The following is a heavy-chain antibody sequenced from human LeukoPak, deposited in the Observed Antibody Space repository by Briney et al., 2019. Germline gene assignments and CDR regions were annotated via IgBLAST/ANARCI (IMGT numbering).Heavy chain of an antibody. CDR3: ARVGVVVAGAGTGWFDP. J-gene: IGHJ5*02. V-gene: IGHV4-34*01. CDR1: GGSFSGYY. Sequence: SETLSLTCAVYGGSFSGYYWSWIRQPPGKGLEWIGEINHSGSTNYNPSLKSRVTISVDTSKNQFSLKLSSVTAADTAVYYCARVGVVVAGAGTGWFDPWGQGTLVTVSS. D-gene: IGHD6-19*01. CDR2: INHSGST.